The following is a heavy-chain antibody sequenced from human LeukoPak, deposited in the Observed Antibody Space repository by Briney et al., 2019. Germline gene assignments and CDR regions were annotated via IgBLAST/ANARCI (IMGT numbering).Heavy chain of an antibody. J-gene: IGHJ4*02. V-gene: IGHV3-23*01. Sequence: GGSLSLSCAASGFTFSSYAMSWVRQAPGKGLEWVSAISGSGGSTYYADSVKGRFTISRDNSKNTLYLQMNSLRAEDTAVYYCAKRLVGATKGAPFDYWGQGTLVTVSS. CDR2: ISGSGGST. CDR3: AKRLVGATKGAPFDY. CDR1: GFTFSSYA. D-gene: IGHD1-26*01.